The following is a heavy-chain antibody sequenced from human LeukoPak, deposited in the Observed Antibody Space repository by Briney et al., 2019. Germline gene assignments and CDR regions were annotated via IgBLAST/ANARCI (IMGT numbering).Heavy chain of an antibody. D-gene: IGHD2-15*01. CDR3: ARDATPYCSGGSCYLEDY. J-gene: IGHJ4*02. CDR1: GYTFTSYG. CDR2: ISAYNGNT. V-gene: IGHV1-18*01. Sequence: ASVKVSCKASGYTFTSYGISWVRQAPGQGLEWMGWISAYNGNTNYAQKLQGRVTMTTDTSTSTAYMELRSLRSDDTAVYYCARDATPYCSGGSCYLEDYWGQGTLVTVSS.